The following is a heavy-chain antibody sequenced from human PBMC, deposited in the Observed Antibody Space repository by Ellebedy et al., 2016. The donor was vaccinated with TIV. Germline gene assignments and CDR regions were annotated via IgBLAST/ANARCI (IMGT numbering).Heavy chain of an antibody. CDR3: ARARRIAAADCAFDI. D-gene: IGHD6-13*01. CDR2: IFYTGST. CDR1: SDSISSSNSY. Sequence: SETLSLTCTVSSDSISSSNSYWGWIRQPPGEGLQWIGSIFYTGSTYYNASLRSRVTISSDTSKNQFSLRLASVTAADTAVYYCARARRIAAADCAFDIWGQGTMVTVSS. J-gene: IGHJ3*02. V-gene: IGHV4-39*07.